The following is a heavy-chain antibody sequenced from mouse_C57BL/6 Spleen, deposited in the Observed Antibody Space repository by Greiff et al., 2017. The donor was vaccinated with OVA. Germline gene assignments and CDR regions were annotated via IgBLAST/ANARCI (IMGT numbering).Heavy chain of an antibody. CDR2: ISSGSSTI. J-gene: IGHJ4*01. D-gene: IGHD2-4*01. CDR3: ARGDYAYYYAMDD. Sequence: EVQVVESGGGLVKPGGSLKLSCAASGFTFSDYGMHWVRQAPEKGLEWVAYISSGSSTIYYADTVKGRFTISRDNAKNTLFLQMTSLRSEDTAMYYCARGDYAYYYAMDDWGQGTSVTVAS. V-gene: IGHV5-17*01. CDR1: GFTFSDYG.